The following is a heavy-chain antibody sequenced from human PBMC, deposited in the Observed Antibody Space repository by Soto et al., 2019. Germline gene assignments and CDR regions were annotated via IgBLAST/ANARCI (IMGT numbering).Heavy chain of an antibody. J-gene: IGHJ4*02. Sequence: GGSLRLSCAASGFTFSSYAMSWVRQAPGKGLEWVSAISGSGGSTYYADSVKGRFTISRDNSKNTLYLQMNSLRAEDTAVYYCAKVHCSGGSCYGFDYWGQGTLVTVSS. V-gene: IGHV3-23*01. CDR3: AKVHCSGGSCYGFDY. CDR2: ISGSGGST. D-gene: IGHD2-15*01. CDR1: GFTFSSYA.